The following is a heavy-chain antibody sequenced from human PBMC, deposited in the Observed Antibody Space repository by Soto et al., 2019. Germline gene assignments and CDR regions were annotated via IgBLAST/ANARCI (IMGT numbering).Heavy chain of an antibody. D-gene: IGHD1-26*01. Sequence: GWSLRLSCAASGFSFSNYAMNWVRQAPGKGLEWVSVISGGGGGTYYADSVKGRFIISRDNSKNTVYLQMNSLRAEDTDLYYCAKDYISERETSNYDSWGKGSLVTVS. J-gene: IGHJ4*02. CDR3: AKDYISERETSNYDS. CDR1: GFSFSNYA. V-gene: IGHV3-23*01. CDR2: ISGGGGGT.